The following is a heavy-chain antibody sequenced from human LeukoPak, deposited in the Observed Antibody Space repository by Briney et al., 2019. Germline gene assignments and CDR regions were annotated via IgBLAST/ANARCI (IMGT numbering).Heavy chain of an antibody. D-gene: IGHD3-3*01. V-gene: IGHV1-18*01. Sequence: GASVKVSCKASGYTFTSYGISGVRQAPGQGLEWMGWISAYNGNTNYAQKLQGRVTMTTDTSTSTAYMELRSLRSDDTAVYYCARSLRFLEWPPSDYWGQGTLVTVSS. CDR1: GYTFTSYG. CDR2: ISAYNGNT. CDR3: ARSLRFLEWPPSDY. J-gene: IGHJ4*02.